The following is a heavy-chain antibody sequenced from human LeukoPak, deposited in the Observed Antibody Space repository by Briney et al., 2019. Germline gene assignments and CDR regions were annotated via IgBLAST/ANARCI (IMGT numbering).Heavy chain of an antibody. CDR2: FHPSGRT. CDR3: ARGPVEYYFDF. D-gene: IGHD3-3*01. J-gene: IGHJ4*02. V-gene: IGHV4-4*07. Sequence: SETLSLTCTVSDDSITTYYYTWIRQPAGGGLEWIGRFHPSGRTNFNPSLKRRVTMSIDTSTKPFSLKLSSVTAADTAVYYCARGPVEYYFDFWGQGTLVTVSS. CDR1: DDSITTYY.